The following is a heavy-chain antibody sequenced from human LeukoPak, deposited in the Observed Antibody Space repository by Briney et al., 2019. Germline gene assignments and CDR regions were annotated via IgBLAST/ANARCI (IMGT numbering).Heavy chain of an antibody. CDR1: GYTFTDYY. CDR3: ARDLWGWGSDYLDY. J-gene: IGHJ4*02. D-gene: IGHD4/OR15-4a*01. V-gene: IGHV1-2*06. Sequence: ASVKVSCRASGYTFTDYYVHWVRLVPGQGLEWMGRISPNSGATNYAEKFRGRVTMARDTSINTVYMEMSSLRCDDTAVYYCARDLWGWGSDYLDYWGQGTLVTVSS. CDR2: ISPNSGAT.